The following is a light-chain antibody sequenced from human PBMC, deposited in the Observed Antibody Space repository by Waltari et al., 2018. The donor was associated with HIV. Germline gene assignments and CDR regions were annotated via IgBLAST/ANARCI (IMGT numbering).Light chain of an antibody. CDR3: CSYAGSYTFGYV. Sequence: QSALTQPRSVSGSPGQSVTISCTGTSSDVGGYNYVSWYQQHPGKAPKLMIYDVSKRPSGVPDRFSGSKSGNTASLTISGRKAEDEADYYCCSYAGSYTFGYVFGTGTKVTVL. J-gene: IGLJ1*01. V-gene: IGLV2-11*01. CDR2: DVS. CDR1: SSDVGGYNY.